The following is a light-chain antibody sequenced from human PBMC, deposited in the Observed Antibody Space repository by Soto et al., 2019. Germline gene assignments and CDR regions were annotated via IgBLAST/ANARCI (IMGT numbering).Light chain of an antibody. CDR1: QSVSSY. V-gene: IGKV3-11*01. Sequence: EIVLTQSTATLSLSPGERATLSCRASQSVSSYFAWYQQKPGQAPRLLFYDASNRATGIPARFSCSGSGTDFTLAISSLEPEDFAVYYCQHRRSWPYTFGQVTKLEIK. J-gene: IGKJ2*01. CDR3: QHRRSWPYT. CDR2: DAS.